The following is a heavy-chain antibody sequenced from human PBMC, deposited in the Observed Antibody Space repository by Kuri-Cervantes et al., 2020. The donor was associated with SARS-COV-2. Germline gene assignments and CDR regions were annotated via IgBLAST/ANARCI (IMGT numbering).Heavy chain of an antibody. CDR2: IYHSGST. D-gene: IGHD2-2*01. CDR3: AREDIVVVPAAMPAGYYYYGMDV. V-gene: IGHV4-38-2*02. Sequence: SETLSLTCAVSGYSISSGYYWGWIRQPPGKGLEWIGEIYHSGSTNYNPSLKSRVTISVDKSKNQFSLKLSSVTAADTAVYYCAREDIVVVPAAMPAGYYYYGMDVWGQGTTVTVSS. J-gene: IGHJ6*02. CDR1: GYSISSGYY.